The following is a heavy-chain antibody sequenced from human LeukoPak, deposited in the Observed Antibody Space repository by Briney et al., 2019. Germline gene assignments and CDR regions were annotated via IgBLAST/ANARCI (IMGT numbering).Heavy chain of an antibody. CDR2: INPSGGST. Sequence: ASVKVSCKASGYTFTSYYMHWVRQAPGQGLEWMGIINPSGGSTSYAQKFQGRVTMTRDTSTSTVYMELSSLRSEDTAVYFCARLYCSAGNCYPDPDYWGQGTLVTVSS. D-gene: IGHD2-15*01. CDR1: GYTFTSYY. J-gene: IGHJ4*02. V-gene: IGHV1-46*01. CDR3: ARLYCSAGNCYPDPDY.